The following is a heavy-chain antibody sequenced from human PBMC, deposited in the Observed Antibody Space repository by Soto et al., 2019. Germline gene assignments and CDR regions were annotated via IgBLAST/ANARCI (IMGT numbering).Heavy chain of an antibody. CDR3: ATDSGYYDTLTGYYKSLYYFDD. CDR2: ISGGGGSTI. Sequence: GGSLRLSCATSGFTFSDYYMNWVRQAPGKGLDWISYISGGGGSTIYYADSVKGRFTISSDNAKKSLYLQMNSLSAEDTAVYYCATDSGYYDTLTGYYKSLYYFDDWGQGPLVTVSS. J-gene: IGHJ4*02. CDR1: GFTFSDYY. V-gene: IGHV3-11*01. D-gene: IGHD3-9*01.